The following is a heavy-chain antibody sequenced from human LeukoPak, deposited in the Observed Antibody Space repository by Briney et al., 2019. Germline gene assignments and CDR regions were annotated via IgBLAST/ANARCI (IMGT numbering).Heavy chain of an antibody. Sequence: ASVKVSCKASGYTFTSYHMHWVRQAPGQGLEWMGWISAYNGNTNYAQKLQGRVTMTTDTSTSTAYMELRSLRSDDTAVYYCARAQLYYYDSSGYYGPLDYWGQGTLVTVSS. D-gene: IGHD3-22*01. CDR3: ARAQLYYYDSSGYYGPLDY. V-gene: IGHV1-18*04. J-gene: IGHJ4*02. CDR2: ISAYNGNT. CDR1: GYTFTSYH.